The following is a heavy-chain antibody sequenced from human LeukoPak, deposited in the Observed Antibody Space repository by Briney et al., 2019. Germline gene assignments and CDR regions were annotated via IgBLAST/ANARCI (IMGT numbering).Heavy chain of an antibody. CDR3: ARGPPILGDSSGSNIPLYYYYYMDV. Sequence: PSETLSLTCTVSGGSISSSSYYWSWIRQPPGKGLEWIGYIYYSGSTNYNPSLKSRVTISVDTSKNQFSLKLSSVTAADTAVYYCARGPPILGDSSGSNIPLYYYYYMDVWGKGTTVTVSS. CDR1: GGSISSSSYY. CDR2: IYYSGST. J-gene: IGHJ6*03. V-gene: IGHV4-61*01. D-gene: IGHD3-22*01.